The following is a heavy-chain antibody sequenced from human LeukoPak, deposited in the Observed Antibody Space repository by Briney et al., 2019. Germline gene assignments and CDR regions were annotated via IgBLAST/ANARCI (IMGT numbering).Heavy chain of an antibody. Sequence: SETLSLTCAASGYSISSGYYWGWIRQPPGKGLEWTASIYYSGSTYYNPSLKSRVTISVDTSKNQLSLKLSSLTAADTAVYYCARHEYSGSYYGLSWFDPWGQGTLVTVSS. CDR2: IYYSGST. CDR3: ARHEYSGSYYGLSWFDP. CDR1: GYSISSGYY. V-gene: IGHV4-38-2*01. J-gene: IGHJ5*02. D-gene: IGHD1-26*01.